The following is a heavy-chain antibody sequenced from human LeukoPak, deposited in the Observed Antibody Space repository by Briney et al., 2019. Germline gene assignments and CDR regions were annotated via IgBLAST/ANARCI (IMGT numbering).Heavy chain of an antibody. V-gene: IGHV1-24*01. J-gene: IGHJ4*02. CDR1: GYTLTELS. D-gene: IGHD3-9*01. Sequence: SVKVSCKVSGYTLTELSMHWVRQAPGKGLEWMGGFDPEDGETIYAQKFQGRVTMTEDTSTDTAYMELSSLRSEDTAVYYCAIYYDILTGYYPRFDYWGQGTLVTVSS. CDR3: AIYYDILTGYYPRFDY. CDR2: FDPEDGET.